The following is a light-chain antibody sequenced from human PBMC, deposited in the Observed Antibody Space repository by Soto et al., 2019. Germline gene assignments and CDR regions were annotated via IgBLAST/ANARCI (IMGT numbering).Light chain of an antibody. J-gene: IGLJ2*01. CDR3: SSYTSSSTLVV. V-gene: IGLV2-14*01. CDR2: DVS. Sequence: QSALTQPASVSGSPGQSITISCTGISSDVGGYNYVSWYQQHPGKAPKLMIYDVSNRPSGVSNRFSGSKSGNTASLTISGLQAGDEADYYCSSYTSSSTLVVFGGGTKVTVL. CDR1: SSDVGGYNY.